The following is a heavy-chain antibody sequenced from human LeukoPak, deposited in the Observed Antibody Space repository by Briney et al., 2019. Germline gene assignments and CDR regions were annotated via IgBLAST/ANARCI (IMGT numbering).Heavy chain of an antibody. CDR3: AKGGGYEAQYYYYYLDV. CDR1: GFTFSSYG. CDR2: IRYDGSNK. Sequence: GGSLKLSCAASGFTFSSYGMHWVRQAPGKGLEWVAFIRYDGSNKYYADSVKGRFTVSRDNSKNTLYLQMKSLRAEDTAVYYCAKGGGYEAQYYYYYLDVWGKGTTVTISS. V-gene: IGHV3-30*02. J-gene: IGHJ6*03. D-gene: IGHD5-12*01.